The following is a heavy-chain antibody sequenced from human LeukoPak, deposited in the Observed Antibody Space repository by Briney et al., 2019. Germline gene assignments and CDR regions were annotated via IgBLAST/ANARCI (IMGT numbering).Heavy chain of an antibody. CDR1: GFTFSDYY. D-gene: IGHD2-2*01. CDR2: ISGSGSIK. Sequence: GGSLRLSCAASGFTFSDYYMSWIRQAPGKGLEWVSYISGSGSIKYYADSVKGRSTISRDNAKNSLYLQMNSLRAEDTAVYYCAIEGYCSSTNCPPFDYWGQGTLVTVSS. V-gene: IGHV3-11*01. CDR3: AIEGYCSSTNCPPFDY. J-gene: IGHJ4*02.